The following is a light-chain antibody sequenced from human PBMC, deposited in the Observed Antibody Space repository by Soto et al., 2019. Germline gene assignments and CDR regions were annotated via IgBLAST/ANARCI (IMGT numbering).Light chain of an antibody. Sequence: EIVLTQSPGTLSLSPGERATLSCRASQSVRSSYLAWYQQKPGQAPRLLIYGASTRADGIPDRVSGRGSGTDFTLTISRLEPEDFAVYYCQHYGSSPNTFGQGTKVEIK. CDR3: QHYGSSPNT. CDR1: QSVRSSY. CDR2: GAS. V-gene: IGKV3-20*01. J-gene: IGKJ2*01.